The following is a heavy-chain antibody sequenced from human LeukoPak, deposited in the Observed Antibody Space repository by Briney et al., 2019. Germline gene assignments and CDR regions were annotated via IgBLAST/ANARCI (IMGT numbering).Heavy chain of an antibody. CDR1: GGSISSYY. J-gene: IGHJ6*03. D-gene: IGHD3-10*01. V-gene: IGHV4-4*09. Sequence: SETLSLTCTVSGGSISSYYWSWIRQPPGKGLEWIGYIYTSGSTNYNPSLKSRVTISVDTSKNQFSLKLSSVTAADTAVYYCASGEDRPFANSYYYYYMDVWGKGTTVTVSS. CDR2: IYTSGST. CDR3: ASGEDRPFANSYYYYYMDV.